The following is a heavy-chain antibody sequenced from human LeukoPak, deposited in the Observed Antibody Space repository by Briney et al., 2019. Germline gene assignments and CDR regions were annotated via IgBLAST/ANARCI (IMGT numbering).Heavy chain of an antibody. Sequence: PGGSPRLSCAASGFILSIRRMHWLRHSRDKGLECLAGMWYDGSREDYADSVKGRLTISRDMSQNALNLQMNSLRVEDTAMFYCARDLSFGSLDFRGQGTLVTVSS. CDR2: MWYDGSRE. CDR1: GFILSIRR. D-gene: IGHD1-26*01. CDR3: ARDLSFGSLDF. V-gene: IGHV3-33*01. J-gene: IGHJ4*02.